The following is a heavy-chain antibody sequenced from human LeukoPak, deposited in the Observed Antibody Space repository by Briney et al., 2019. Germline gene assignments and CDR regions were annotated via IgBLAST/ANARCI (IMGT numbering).Heavy chain of an antibody. V-gene: IGHV3-53*01. Sequence: GGSLRLSCAASGFTVSFNYMSWVRQAPGKGLEWVSVIYSGDSTYYADSAKGRFTISRDNSKNRLYLQMNSLRAEDTAVYYCATVSGSDSDAFDIWGQGTMVTVSS. CDR1: GFTVSFNY. CDR3: ATVSGSDSDAFDI. D-gene: IGHD5-12*01. J-gene: IGHJ3*02. CDR2: IYSGDST.